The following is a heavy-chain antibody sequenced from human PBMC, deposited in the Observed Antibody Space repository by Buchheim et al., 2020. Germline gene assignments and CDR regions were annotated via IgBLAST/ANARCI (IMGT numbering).Heavy chain of an antibody. Sequence: QVQLVESGGGVVQPGRSLRLSCAASGFTFSSYGIHWVRQAPGKGLEWVAVIWYDGSNKNYADSVKGRFTISRANSRKKLYLQMNSLRGEDTAVYYCARDSRFWGGSSGYPDHWGQGTL. J-gene: IGHJ4*02. D-gene: IGHD3-22*01. CDR3: ARDSRFWGGSSGYPDH. CDR2: IWYDGSNK. CDR1: GFTFSSYG. V-gene: IGHV3-33*01.